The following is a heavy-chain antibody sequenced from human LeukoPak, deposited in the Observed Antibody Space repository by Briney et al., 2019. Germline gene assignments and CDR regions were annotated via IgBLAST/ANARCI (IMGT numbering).Heavy chain of an antibody. Sequence: SVKVSCKASGGTFSSYAISWVRQAPGQGLEWMGGIIPIFGTANYAQKFQGRVTITADESTSTAYMELSSLRSEDTAVYYCASFFGVVIIHAFDFWGQGTMVTVSS. V-gene: IGHV1-69*13. J-gene: IGHJ3*01. D-gene: IGHD3-3*01. CDR2: IIPIFGTA. CDR3: ASFFGVVIIHAFDF. CDR1: GGTFSSYA.